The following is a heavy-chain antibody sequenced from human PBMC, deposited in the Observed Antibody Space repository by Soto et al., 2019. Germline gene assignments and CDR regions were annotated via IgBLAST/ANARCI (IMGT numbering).Heavy chain of an antibody. D-gene: IGHD2-8*01. CDR2: IIPIFGTA. Sequence: SVKVSCKASGGTFSSYAISWVRQAPGQGLEWKGGIIPIFGTANYAQKFQGRVTITADESTSTAYMELSSLRSEDTAVYYCARDYCSNGVCYDHPYYYYYYGMDVWGQGTTVTVSS. CDR1: GGTFSSYA. J-gene: IGHJ6*02. V-gene: IGHV1-69*13. CDR3: ARDYCSNGVCYDHPYYYYYYGMDV.